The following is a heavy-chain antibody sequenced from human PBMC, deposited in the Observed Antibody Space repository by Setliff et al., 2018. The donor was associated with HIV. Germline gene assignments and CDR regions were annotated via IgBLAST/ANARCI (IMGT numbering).Heavy chain of an antibody. V-gene: IGHV1-46*01. D-gene: IGHD4-17*01. J-gene: IGHJ4*02. CDR1: GYTFTSYY. CDR3: ARATVTTAFLDY. Sequence: ASVKVSCKASGYTFTSYYMHWVRQAPGQGLEWMGIINPSGGSTSYGQKFQGRATMTRDTSTSTVYMELSSLRSEDTAVYYCARATVTTAFLDYWGQGTLVSVSS. CDR2: INPSGGST.